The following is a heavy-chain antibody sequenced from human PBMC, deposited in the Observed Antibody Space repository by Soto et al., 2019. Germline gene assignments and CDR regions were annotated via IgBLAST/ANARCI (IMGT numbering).Heavy chain of an antibody. CDR1: GYNFLNYG. D-gene: IGHD3-3*01. Sequence: QVQLVQSGPEVRKPGASVKVSCKTSGYNFLNYGIAWVRQAPGQGPEYMGWNSPSNGNTNYAQNFQGRVTMTTDTSTGTAYMELRSLTSDDSAVYYCARELVTIFGVLHDFWGQGTLVTVSS. V-gene: IGHV1-18*01. CDR3: ARELVTIFGVLHDF. CDR2: NSPSNGNT. J-gene: IGHJ4*02.